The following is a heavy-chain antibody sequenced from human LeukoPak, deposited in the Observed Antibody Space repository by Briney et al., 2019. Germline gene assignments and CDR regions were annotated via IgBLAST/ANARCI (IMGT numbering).Heavy chain of an antibody. CDR1: GGSISNYY. CDR3: ARAIVGVTDAFDI. J-gene: IGHJ3*02. CDR2: MYSDGST. Sequence: SETLSLNCTVSGGSISNYYWSWLRQPAGQGLEWIGRMYSDGSTNYNPSVRSRVTMSIDTSKTQFSLRVTSVTAADTAVYYCARAIVGVTDAFDIWGQGTTVTVSS. D-gene: IGHD1-26*01. V-gene: IGHV4-4*07.